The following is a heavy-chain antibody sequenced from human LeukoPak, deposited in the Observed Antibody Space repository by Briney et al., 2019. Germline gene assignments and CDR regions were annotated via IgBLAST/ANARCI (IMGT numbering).Heavy chain of an antibody. CDR1: GGSVSSGSYY. J-gene: IGHJ6*02. V-gene: IGHV4-61*01. CDR3: AREGPSFWSGPDYGMDV. Sequence: PSETLSLTCTVSGGSVSSGSYYWRWIRQPPGKGLEWIGYIYYSGSINYNPSLKSRVTISVDTSKNQFSLKLSSVTAADTAVYYCAREGPSFWSGPDYGMDVWGQGTTVTVSS. D-gene: IGHD3-3*01. CDR2: IYYSGSI.